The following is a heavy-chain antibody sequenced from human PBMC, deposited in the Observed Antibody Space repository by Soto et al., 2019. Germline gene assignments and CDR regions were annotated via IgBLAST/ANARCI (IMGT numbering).Heavy chain of an antibody. J-gene: IGHJ5*02. CDR1: GFIFDNFG. D-gene: IGHD1-26*01. V-gene: IGHV3-23*01. Sequence: VGSRRLSCAASGFIFDNFGMSWVRQAPGKGLEWISSISGSGFKKYYADSVKGRFTISRDNSKSTVYLELNNLSAEDTAVYHCAKNQGVELVPLATVDWFDPWGQGSVVTVSS. CDR2: ISGSGFKK. CDR3: AKNQGVELVPLATVDWFDP.